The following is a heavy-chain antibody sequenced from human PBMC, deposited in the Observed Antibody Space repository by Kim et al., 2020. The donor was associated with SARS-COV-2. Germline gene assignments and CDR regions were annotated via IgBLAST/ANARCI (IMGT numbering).Heavy chain of an antibody. CDR3: ASSDIFGYRGVYAPFDY. CDR1: GYTFTSYG. V-gene: IGHV1-18*01. J-gene: IGHJ4*02. Sequence: ASVKVSCKASGYTFTSYGISWVRQAPGQGLEWMGWISAYNGNTNYAQKLQGRVTMTTDTSTSTAYMELRSLRSDDTAVYYCASSDIFGYRGVYAPFDYWGQGTLVTISS. D-gene: IGHD2-8*01. CDR2: ISAYNGNT.